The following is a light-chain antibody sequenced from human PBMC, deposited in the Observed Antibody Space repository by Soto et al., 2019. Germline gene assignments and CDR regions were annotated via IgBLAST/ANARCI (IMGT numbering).Light chain of an antibody. CDR1: EDINNY. CDR3: QQFDNVPYT. J-gene: IGKJ2*01. Sequence: DIQMNQSPSSLSASVGDRVTITCQASEDINNYLNWYHQKPGKAPKLLIYDASNLETGVPSRFSGSGSGTHFTLTISSLQSEDIATDYCQQFDNVPYTFGQGTKLEMK. CDR2: DAS. V-gene: IGKV1-33*01.